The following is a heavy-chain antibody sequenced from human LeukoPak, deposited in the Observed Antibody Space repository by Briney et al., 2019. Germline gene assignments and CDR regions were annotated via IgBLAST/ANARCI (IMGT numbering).Heavy chain of an antibody. V-gene: IGHV3-15*01. CDR2: IKSKAHGGTT. CDR3: WDTNWNGDWDY. CDR1: GFNVSNNY. D-gene: IGHD1-1*01. Sequence: GGSVRLSCAASGFNVSNNYMNWVRQAPGKGLEWVGRIKSKAHGGTTDYAAPVKGRFTISRNDSKNTLYLQMNSLKTEDTAVYYCWDTNWNGDWDYWGQGTLVTVSS. J-gene: IGHJ4*02.